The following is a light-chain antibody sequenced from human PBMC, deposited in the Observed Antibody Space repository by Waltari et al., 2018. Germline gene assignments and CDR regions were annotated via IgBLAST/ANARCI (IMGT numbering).Light chain of an antibody. CDR2: AAT. V-gene: IGKV1-39*01. Sequence: DIQVIQSPSSLYASVGDRVTITCRASQSISDYLNWFQVKPGRAPNLLIYAATGLQSGVPSRFNGSGSGAHFTLTISRLRPEDSASYFCQQNYRTPTTFGQGTKVEI. CDR3: QQNYRTPTT. CDR1: QSISDY. J-gene: IGKJ1*01.